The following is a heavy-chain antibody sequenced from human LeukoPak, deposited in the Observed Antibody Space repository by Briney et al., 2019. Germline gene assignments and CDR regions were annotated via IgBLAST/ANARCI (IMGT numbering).Heavy chain of an antibody. V-gene: IGHV1-2*02. Sequence: ASVKVSCKASGYTFTGYYMHWVRQAPGRGLEWMGWINHNSGGTNYAQKFQGRVTMTRDTSISTAYMELSRLRSDDTAVYYCAREDLGSGSYYFDYWGQGTLVTVSS. D-gene: IGHD3-10*01. J-gene: IGHJ4*02. CDR3: AREDLGSGSYYFDY. CDR1: GYTFTGYY. CDR2: INHNSGGT.